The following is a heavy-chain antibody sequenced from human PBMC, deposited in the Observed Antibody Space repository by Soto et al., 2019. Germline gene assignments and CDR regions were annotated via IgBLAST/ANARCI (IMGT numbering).Heavy chain of an antibody. J-gene: IGHJ3*02. Sequence: QLQLQESGSGLVKLSQTLSLTCAVSGGSISSGGYSWSWIRQPPGKGLEWIGYIYHSGSTYYNPSLKSRVTISVDRSKNQFSLKLSSVTAADTAVYYCARAHGSGWGAFDIWRQGTMVTVSS. CDR3: ARAHGSGWGAFDI. CDR2: IYHSGST. V-gene: IGHV4-30-2*01. CDR1: GGSISSGGYS. D-gene: IGHD3-10*01.